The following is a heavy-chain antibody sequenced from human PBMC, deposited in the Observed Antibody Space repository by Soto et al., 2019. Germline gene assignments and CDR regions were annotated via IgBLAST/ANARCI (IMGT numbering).Heavy chain of an antibody. CDR3: ARPKDRYYYYGMDV. Sequence: QVQLVESGGGVVQPGRSLRLSCAASGFTFSSYGMHWVRQAPGKGLEWVAVIWYDGSNKYYADSVKGRFTISRDNSKNTLYLQMNSLRAEDTAVYYCARPKDRYYYYGMDVWGQGTTVTVSS. V-gene: IGHV3-33*01. CDR1: GFTFSSYG. J-gene: IGHJ6*02. CDR2: IWYDGSNK.